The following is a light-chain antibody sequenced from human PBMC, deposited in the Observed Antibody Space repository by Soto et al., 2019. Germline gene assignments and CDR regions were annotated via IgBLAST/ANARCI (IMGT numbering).Light chain of an antibody. CDR3: QQFGRTPTWT. CDR1: QNLISDY. J-gene: IGKJ1*01. CDR2: GAS. V-gene: IGKV3-20*01. Sequence: IVLTQSPGTLSLSPGERATLSCRASQNLISDYLAWYQQKPGQPPRLLIYGASRRATDIPDRFSGSGSGTDFTLSITSLESEDSAVYYCQQFGRTPTWTFGQGTKVEIK.